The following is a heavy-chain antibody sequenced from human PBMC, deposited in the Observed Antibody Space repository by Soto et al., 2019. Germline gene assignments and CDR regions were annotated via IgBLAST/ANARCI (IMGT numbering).Heavy chain of an antibody. D-gene: IGHD6-19*01. V-gene: IGHV3-66*04. CDR3: ARHSGWSNWFDL. J-gene: IGHJ5*02. CDR1: GFTVSSNY. CDR2: IYGGDDT. Sequence: PGGSLRLSCAASGFTVSSNYMSWVRQAPGKGLEWVSFIYGGDDTFYADSVKGRFTISRDNSKNMLFLHMNTLRAEDTAVYYCARHSGWSNWFDLWGQGTLVTVSS.